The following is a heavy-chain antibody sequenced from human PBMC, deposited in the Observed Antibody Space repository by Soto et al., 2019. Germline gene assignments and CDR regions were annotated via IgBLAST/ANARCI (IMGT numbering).Heavy chain of an antibody. V-gene: IGHV1-46*01. CDR3: AGSPPFGGVMILY. CDR1: GYTFTSYY. D-gene: IGHD3-16*01. CDR2: INPSGGST. Sequence: QVQLVQSGAEVKKPGASVKVSCKASGYTFTSYYMHWVRQAPGQGLEWMGIINPSGGSTSYAQKFQGRVTMTRDTSTSTVYMGLSSLRSEDTAVYYCAGSPPFGGVMILYWGQGTLVTVSS. J-gene: IGHJ4*02.